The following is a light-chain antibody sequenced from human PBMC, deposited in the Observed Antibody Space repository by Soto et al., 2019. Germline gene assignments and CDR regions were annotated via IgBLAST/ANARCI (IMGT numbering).Light chain of an antibody. V-gene: IGKV3-20*01. Sequence: EILLTQSPATLSLSPGESATLSCRARQSVSSSFLAWYQQQPGQAPRLLIYATSRRAPGIPDRFSGSGSGTDFTLTIIRLEPEDFAVYYCHQFDSSLTFGQGTKVEIK. CDR3: HQFDSSLT. J-gene: IGKJ1*01. CDR1: QSVSSSF. CDR2: ATS.